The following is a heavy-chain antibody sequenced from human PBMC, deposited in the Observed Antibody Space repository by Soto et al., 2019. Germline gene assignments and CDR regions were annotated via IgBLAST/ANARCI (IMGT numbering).Heavy chain of an antibody. CDR1: GFTFSSYA. CDR3: AKLGSGWYSFDY. Sequence: EVQLLESGGGLVQPGGSLRLSCAASGFTFSSYAMSWVRQAPGKGLEWVSAISGSGGSTYYADSVKGRFSISRDNSKNTLYLQMNSLRAEDTAVYYCAKLGSGWYSFDYWGQGTLVTVSS. CDR2: ISGSGGST. V-gene: IGHV3-23*01. D-gene: IGHD6-19*01. J-gene: IGHJ4*02.